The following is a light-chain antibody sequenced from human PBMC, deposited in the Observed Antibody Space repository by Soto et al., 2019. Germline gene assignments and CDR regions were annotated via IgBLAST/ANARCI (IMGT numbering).Light chain of an antibody. CDR1: QDIYRS. CDR3: QQYQTSSWT. V-gene: IGKV1-5*03. CDR2: ETS. J-gene: IGKJ1*01. Sequence: DSRMNQSPSTLSASVGDRVTITCRASQDIYRSLAWYQQKPGKAPKLLIYETSSLENGVPSRFSGSGSGTEFSLTISSLQSDDFATYYCQQYQTSSWTFGQGTKVEV.